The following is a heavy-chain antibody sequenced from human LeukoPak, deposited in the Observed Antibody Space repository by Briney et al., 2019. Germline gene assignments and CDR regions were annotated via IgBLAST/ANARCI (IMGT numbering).Heavy chain of an antibody. Sequence: PGGSLRLSCAASGFTYSTYGMSWVRQAPGKGLEWASGISGSGTSINYADSVKDRFTISNDNSKNTLFLQMRSLGAEDTAVYFCARIGSGTAFDYWGQGILVTVSS. J-gene: IGHJ4*02. CDR1: GFTYSTYG. CDR3: ARIGSGTAFDY. V-gene: IGHV3-23*01. CDR2: ISGSGTSI. D-gene: IGHD1-1*01.